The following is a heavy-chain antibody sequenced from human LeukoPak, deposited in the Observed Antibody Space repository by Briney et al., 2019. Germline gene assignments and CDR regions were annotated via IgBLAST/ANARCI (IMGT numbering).Heavy chain of an antibody. CDR3: AMTGGAYSYMDV. CDR2: IYYSGST. Sequence: SETLSLTCTVSGGSISSSSYYWGWIRQPPGKGLEWFGIIYYSGSTYYNPSLNSRVTISVDTSKNQFSLKLSSVTAADTAVYYCAMTGGAYSYMDVWGKGTTVTVSS. J-gene: IGHJ6*03. D-gene: IGHD4/OR15-4a*01. CDR1: GGSISSSSYY. V-gene: IGHV4-39*01.